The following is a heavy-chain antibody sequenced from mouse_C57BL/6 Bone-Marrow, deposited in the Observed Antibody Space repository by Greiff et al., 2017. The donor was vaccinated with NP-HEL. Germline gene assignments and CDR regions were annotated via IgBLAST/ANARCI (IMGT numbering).Heavy chain of an antibody. J-gene: IGHJ3*01. CDR2: IYPSDSET. V-gene: IGHV1-61*01. D-gene: IGHD2-4*01. CDR3: ASGGLRRAWFAY. Sequence: LVESGAELVRPGSSVKLSCKASGYTFTSYWMDWVKQRPGQGLEWIGNIYPSDSETHYNQKFKDKATLTVDKSSSTAYMQLSSLTSEDSAVYYCASGGLRRAWFAYWGQGTLVTVSA. CDR1: GYTFTSYW.